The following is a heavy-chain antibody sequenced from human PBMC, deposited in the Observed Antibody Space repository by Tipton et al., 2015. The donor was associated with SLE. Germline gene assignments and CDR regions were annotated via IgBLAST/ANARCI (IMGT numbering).Heavy chain of an antibody. CDR1: GYTFNNYA. Sequence: QVQLVQSGSELKKPGASVKVSCKASGYTFNNYAIKWVRQAPGQGLEWMGWINTNTGNPAYAQAFTGRFVFSLDTSVSTAYLQITSLKAEDTALYYCARGLGPVRDWGQGTLVTVSS. CDR3: ARGLGPVRD. D-gene: IGHD6-19*01. J-gene: IGHJ4*02. CDR2: INTNTGNP. V-gene: IGHV7-4-1*02.